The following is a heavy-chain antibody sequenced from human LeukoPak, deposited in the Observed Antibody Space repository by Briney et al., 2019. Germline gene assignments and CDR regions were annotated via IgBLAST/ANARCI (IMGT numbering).Heavy chain of an antibody. CDR3: ARKSGSGNFPLDY. CDR1: GFTFSSYA. CDR2: ISYDGSNK. D-gene: IGHD3-10*01. J-gene: IGHJ4*02. Sequence: GGSLRLSCAASGFTFSSYAMHWVRQAPGKGLEWVAVISYDGSNKYYADSVKGRFTISRDNSKNTVFLQMSSLRAEDTALYYCARKSGSGNFPLDYWGQGTLVTVSS. V-gene: IGHV3-30*04.